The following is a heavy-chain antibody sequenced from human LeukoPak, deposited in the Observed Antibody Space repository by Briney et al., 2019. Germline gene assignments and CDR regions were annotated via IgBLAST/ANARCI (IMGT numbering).Heavy chain of an antibody. Sequence: GGSLRLSCATSGFSISEYSVNWVRQAPEKGLERVSAISSRRVYIFYADSVKGRFTISRDDTKNSVTLQMNSLRAEDTAVYYCARGVVEQPPYYMDVWGEGTTVIVSS. J-gene: IGHJ6*03. CDR1: GFSISEYS. D-gene: IGHD2-21*01. V-gene: IGHV3-21*01. CDR2: ISSRRVYI. CDR3: ARGVVEQPPYYMDV.